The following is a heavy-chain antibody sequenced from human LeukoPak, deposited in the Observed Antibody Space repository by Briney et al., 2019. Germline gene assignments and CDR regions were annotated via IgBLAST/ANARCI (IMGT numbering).Heavy chain of an antibody. V-gene: IGHV3-33*08. J-gene: IGHJ4*02. D-gene: IGHD6-13*01. CDR2: IWYDGSNK. Sequence: GGSLRLSCAASGFTFSSYNMNWVRQAPGKGLEWVAVIWYDGSNKYYADSVKGRFTISRDNSKNTLYLQMNSLRAEDTAVYYCATLAAAAVDYWGQGTLVTVSS. CDR3: ATLAAAAVDY. CDR1: GFTFSSYN.